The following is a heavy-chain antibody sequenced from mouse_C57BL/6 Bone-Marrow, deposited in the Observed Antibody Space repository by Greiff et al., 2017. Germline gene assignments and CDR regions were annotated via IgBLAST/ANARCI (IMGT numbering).Heavy chain of an antibody. CDR2: INPNNGGT. CDR1: GYTFTDYN. D-gene: IGHD1-1*01. Sequence: EVKLMESGPELVKPGASVKIPCKPSGYTFTDYNMDWVKQSHGKSLEWIGDINPNNGGTIYNQKFKGKATLTVDKSSSTAYMELRSLTSEDTAVYYCARRLIYYCGSDAMDYWGQGTSVTVSS. CDR3: ARRLIYYCGSDAMDY. J-gene: IGHJ4*01. V-gene: IGHV1-18*01.